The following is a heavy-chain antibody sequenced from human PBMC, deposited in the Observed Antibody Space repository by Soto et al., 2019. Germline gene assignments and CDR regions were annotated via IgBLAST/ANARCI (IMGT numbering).Heavy chain of an antibody. J-gene: IGHJ4*02. V-gene: IGHV3-49*03. CDR1: GFTFGDYA. D-gene: IGHD5-12*01. CDR3: TRDKGSFGGYDTEYYFDY. CDR2: IRSKAYGGTT. Sequence: GVSLRLSCTASGFTFGDYAMSWFRQAPGKGLEWVGFIRSKAYGGTTEYAASVKGRFTISRDDSKSIAYLQMNSLKTEDTAVYYCTRDKGSFGGYDTEYYFDYWGQGTLVTVSS.